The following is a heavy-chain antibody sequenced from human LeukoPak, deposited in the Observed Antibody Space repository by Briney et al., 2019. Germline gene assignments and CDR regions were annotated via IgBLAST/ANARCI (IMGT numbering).Heavy chain of an antibody. CDR2: IIPILGIA. V-gene: IGHV1-69*04. CDR1: GGTFRSYA. J-gene: IGHJ5*02. CDR3: ARCTVTTNWFDP. D-gene: IGHD4-17*01. Sequence: ASVKVSCKASGGTFRSYAISWVRQAPGQGLEWMGRIIPILGIANYAQRFQGRVTITADKSTSTAYMELSSLRSEDTAVYYCARCTVTTNWFDPWGQGTLVTVSS.